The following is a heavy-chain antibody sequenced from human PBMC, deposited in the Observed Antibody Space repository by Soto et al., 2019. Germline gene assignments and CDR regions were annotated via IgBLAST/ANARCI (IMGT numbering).Heavy chain of an antibody. J-gene: IGHJ4*02. CDR1: GLTIAPYA. CDR3: AKGATGTWLDYYFDY. V-gene: IGHV3-23*01. Sequence: EVQVLASGGGLVQPGGSLRLSCEVSGLTIAPYAMSWVRQAPGKGLEWVSAISSSGGTTYYADSVKGRFTISRDNSENTLLLQMNSLRVEDTAVYYCAKGATGTWLDYYFDYWGQGTLVTVSS. D-gene: IGHD1-1*01. CDR2: ISSSGGTT.